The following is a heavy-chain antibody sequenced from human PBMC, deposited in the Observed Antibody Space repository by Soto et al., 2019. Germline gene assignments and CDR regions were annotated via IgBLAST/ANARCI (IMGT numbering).Heavy chain of an antibody. D-gene: IGHD1-20*01. CDR2: IYYSGNT. Sequence: QVQLQESGPGLVRPSETLSLTCSVSGDSVNSGTYYWSWIRQPPGKGLEWIGYIYYSGNTNYNPSLKSRVTISVDTSKNQFSLKLNSVTAADTAVYYCARTNNKGQWAARYWGQGTLVTVSS. J-gene: IGHJ4*02. V-gene: IGHV4-61*01. CDR1: GDSVNSGTYY. CDR3: ARTNNKGQWAARY.